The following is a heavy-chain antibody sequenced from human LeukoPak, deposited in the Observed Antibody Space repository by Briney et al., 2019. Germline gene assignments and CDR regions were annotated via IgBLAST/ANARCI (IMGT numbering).Heavy chain of an antibody. V-gene: IGHV3-7*01. Sequence: PAGYLRLSSAASGFTFSSNWMRWVPQGQGKGLEEVANIKQDGSEKYYVESVKGRFTISRDNAKNSLYLQMNSLRAEDTAVYYCARVGERWYFDYWGQGTLVTVSS. D-gene: IGHD3-10*01. J-gene: IGHJ4*02. CDR1: GFTFSSNW. CDR3: ARVGERWYFDY. CDR2: IKQDGSEK.